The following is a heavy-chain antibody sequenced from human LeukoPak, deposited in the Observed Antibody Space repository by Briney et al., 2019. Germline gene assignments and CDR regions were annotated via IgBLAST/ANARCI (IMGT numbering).Heavy chain of an antibody. D-gene: IGHD6-13*01. CDR2: IYYSGST. V-gene: IGHV4-59*01. CDR1: GGSISSYY. J-gene: IGHJ6*02. CDR3: ASGRQQLAHYGMDV. Sequence: SETLSLTCTVSGGSISSYYWSWIRQPPGKGLEWIGYIYYSGSTNYNPSLKSRVTISVDTSKNQFSLKLSSVTAADAAVYYCASGRQQLAHYGMDVWGQGTTVTVSS.